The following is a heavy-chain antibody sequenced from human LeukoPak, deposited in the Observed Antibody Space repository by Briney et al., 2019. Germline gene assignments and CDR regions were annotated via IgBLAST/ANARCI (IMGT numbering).Heavy chain of an antibody. CDR1: GGSISSYY. V-gene: IGHV4-39*01. CDR3: ARHPTTVTEYYFDY. D-gene: IGHD4-17*01. Sequence: SETLSLTCTVSGGSISSYYWGWIRQPPGKGLEWIGSIYYSGSTYYNPSLKSRVTISVDTSKNQFSLKLSSVTAADTAVYYCARHPTTVTEYYFDYWGQGTLVTVST. J-gene: IGHJ4*02. CDR2: IYYSGST.